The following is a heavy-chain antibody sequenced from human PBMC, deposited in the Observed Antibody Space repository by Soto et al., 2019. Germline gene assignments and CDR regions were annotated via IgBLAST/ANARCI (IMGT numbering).Heavy chain of an antibody. CDR3: ARDLLYYYDSSGPVF. J-gene: IGHJ4*02. CDR1: GDRFTSYY. Sequence: ASVKVSCKACGDRFTSYYMHWVRHAPVQGLEWMGIINPSGGSTSYAQKFQGRVTMTRDTSTSTVYMELSSLRSEDTAVYYCARDLLYYYDSSGPVFWGQGTLVTV. D-gene: IGHD3-22*01. CDR2: INPSGGST. V-gene: IGHV1-46*01.